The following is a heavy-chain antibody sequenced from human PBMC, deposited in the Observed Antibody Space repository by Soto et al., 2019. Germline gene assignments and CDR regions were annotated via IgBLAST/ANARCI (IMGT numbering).Heavy chain of an antibody. J-gene: IGHJ1*01. CDR3: TREENCSGGTCYSEYFHR. V-gene: IGHV1-46*01. CDR2: VNPSGGST. D-gene: IGHD2-15*01. CDR1: GYLFTAYS. Sequence: ASVKVSCKASGYLFTAYSMHWVRLAPGQGLEWMGVVNPSGGSTKYAQNFQGRVTMTRDTSTTTIYMELSSLRSDDTAIYYCTREENCSGGTCYSEYFHRWGQGTLVTVSS.